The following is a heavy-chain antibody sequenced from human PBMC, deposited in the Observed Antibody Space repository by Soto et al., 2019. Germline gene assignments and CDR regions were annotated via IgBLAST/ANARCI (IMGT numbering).Heavy chain of an antibody. CDR3: AKYISGTTVNWLDY. Sequence: EVQLLESGGGLVQPGGSLRLSCAASEFTFSSYAMSWVRQAPGKGLEWVSAISGSGGSTYYADSVKGRFTISRDNSKNTLYLQMNSLRAEDTAVYYCAKYISGTTVNWLDYWGQGTLVTVSS. V-gene: IGHV3-23*01. J-gene: IGHJ5*01. CDR1: EFTFSSYA. CDR2: ISGSGGST. D-gene: IGHD3-10*01.